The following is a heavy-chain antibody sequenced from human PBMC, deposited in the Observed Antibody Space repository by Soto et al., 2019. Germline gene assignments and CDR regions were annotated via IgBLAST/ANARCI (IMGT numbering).Heavy chain of an antibody. J-gene: IGHJ4*02. V-gene: IGHV1-69*01. Sequence: QVQLVQSGAEVKKPGSSVKVSCQASGGTFSGYALTWVRQAPGQGLEWMGEFVPLFGSTNYAQKFAGRITIIADESTSTGYMELSTLRSEDTAVYYCATHSLGTSSPPYFDNWGQGTLATVSS. CDR3: ATHSLGTSSPPYFDN. CDR2: FVPLFGST. CDR1: GGTFSGYA. D-gene: IGHD2-15*01.